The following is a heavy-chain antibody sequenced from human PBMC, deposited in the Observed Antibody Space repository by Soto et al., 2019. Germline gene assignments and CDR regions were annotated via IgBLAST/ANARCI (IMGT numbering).Heavy chain of an antibody. CDR2: IYHMGGT. D-gene: IGHD5-12*01. J-gene: IGHJ5*02. Sequence: SETLSLTCTVSGASINSDYWSWIRQSPGKGLEWIGYIYHMGGTDYNPSLKSRVTISIDKSKNQFSLNLRSVTAADTAVYFCARFTYKSGFNWFDPWRQGTQVTVSS. CDR1: GASINSDY. CDR3: ARFTYKSGFNWFDP. V-gene: IGHV4-59*03.